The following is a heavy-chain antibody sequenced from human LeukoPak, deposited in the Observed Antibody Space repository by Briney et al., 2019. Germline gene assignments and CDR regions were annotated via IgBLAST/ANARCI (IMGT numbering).Heavy chain of an antibody. D-gene: IGHD6-13*01. V-gene: IGHV1-69*06. Sequence: ASVKVSCKASGGTFSSYAISWVRQAPGQGLEWMGGIIPIFGTANYAQKFQGRVTITADKSTSTAYMELSSLRSEDTAVYYCARRGDSSSWYYYYMDVWGKGTTVTVSS. CDR2: IIPIFGTA. J-gene: IGHJ6*03. CDR3: ARRGDSSSWYYYYMDV. CDR1: GGTFSSYA.